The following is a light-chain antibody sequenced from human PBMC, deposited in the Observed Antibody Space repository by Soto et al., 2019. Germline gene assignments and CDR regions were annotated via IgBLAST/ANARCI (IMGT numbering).Light chain of an antibody. Sequence: QSVLTQPASVSGSPGQSITISCTGTNNDIGAYPYVSWYQQHPGTAPKLLIYEVDNRPSGIADRFSGSKSGNTASLTISGLQAEDEYHYYCSSFATSGTNVIFGGGTKLTVL. CDR1: NNDIGAYPY. CDR2: EVD. V-gene: IGLV2-14*01. CDR3: SSFATSGTNVI. J-gene: IGLJ2*01.